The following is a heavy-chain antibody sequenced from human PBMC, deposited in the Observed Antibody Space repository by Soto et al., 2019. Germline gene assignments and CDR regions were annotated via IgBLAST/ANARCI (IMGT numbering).Heavy chain of an antibody. V-gene: IGHV1-69*13. CDR1: GGTFSSYA. CDR3: ARGNWNLKYYYGMDV. J-gene: IGHJ6*02. D-gene: IGHD1-1*01. Sequence: SVKVSCKASGGTFSSYAISWVRQAPGQGLEWMGGIIPIFGTANYAQKFQGRVTITADESTSTAYVELSSLRSEDTAVYYCARGNWNLKYYYGMDVWGQGTTVTVSS. CDR2: IIPIFGTA.